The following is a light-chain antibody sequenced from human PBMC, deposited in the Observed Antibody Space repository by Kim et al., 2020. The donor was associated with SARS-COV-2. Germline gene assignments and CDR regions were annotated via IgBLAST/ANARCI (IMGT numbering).Light chain of an antibody. CDR1: SLRSYY. V-gene: IGLV3-19*01. CDR2: GKN. Sequence: SSELTQDPAVSVALGQTVRITCQGYSLRSYYASWYQQKPGQAPVLVIYGKNNRPSGIPDRFSGSSSGNTASLTITGAQAKDEADYYCNSRDSSGNHLVFGGGTQLTVL. J-gene: IGLJ2*01. CDR3: NSRDSSGNHLV.